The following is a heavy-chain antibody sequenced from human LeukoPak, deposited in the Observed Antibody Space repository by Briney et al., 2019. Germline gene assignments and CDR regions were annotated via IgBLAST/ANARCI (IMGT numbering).Heavy chain of an antibody. Sequence: GASVKVSCKASGYTFTAYYMHWVRQAPGQGLEWMGWINPNSGGTNYAQKFQGRVTMTRDTSITTAYMELSRLRSDDTAVYYCARGTKYYDFWSGPGNFDYWGQGTLVTVSS. CDR3: ARGTKYYDFWSGPGNFDY. V-gene: IGHV1-2*02. D-gene: IGHD3-3*01. CDR2: INPNSGGT. CDR1: GYTFTAYY. J-gene: IGHJ4*02.